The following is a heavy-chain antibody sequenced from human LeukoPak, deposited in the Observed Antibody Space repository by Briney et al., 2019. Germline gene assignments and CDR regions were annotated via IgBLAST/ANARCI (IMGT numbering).Heavy chain of an antibody. V-gene: IGHV3-21*01. CDR2: ISSSSSYI. Sequence: GGSLRLSCAASGFTFSSYSMNWVRQAPGKGLEWVSSISSSSSYIYYADSVKGRFTISRDNAKNSLYLQMNSLRAEDAAVYYCARGATVITPYWGQGTLVTVSS. CDR3: ARGATVITPY. D-gene: IGHD4-23*01. J-gene: IGHJ4*02. CDR1: GFTFSSYS.